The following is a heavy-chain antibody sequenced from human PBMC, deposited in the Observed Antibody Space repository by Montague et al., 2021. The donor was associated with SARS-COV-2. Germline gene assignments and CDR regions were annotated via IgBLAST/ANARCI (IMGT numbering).Heavy chain of an antibody. CDR3: EKSFSGTRSCMDI. J-gene: IGHJ6*02. CDR1: GFIFTNYG. D-gene: IGHD1-14*01. CDR2: ISGFGGGT. Sequence: SLRLSCAASGFIFTNYGMNWVRRAPGKGLESVAGISGFGGGTYYSDSVRGRFTISRATSNSTLFLQMDGLRAEDTAIYYGEKSFSGTRSCMDIWGQGTMVTVPS. V-gene: IGHV3-23*01.